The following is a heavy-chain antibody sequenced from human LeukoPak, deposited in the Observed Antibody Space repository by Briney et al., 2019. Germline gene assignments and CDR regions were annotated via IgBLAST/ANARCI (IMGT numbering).Heavy chain of an antibody. CDR3: ARSPGYGSGSYYMSRRDAFDI. D-gene: IGHD3-10*01. CDR2: IYYSGST. J-gene: IGHJ3*02. CDR1: GGSISSYY. V-gene: IGHV4-59*01. Sequence: KPSETLSLTCTDSGGSISSYYWRWIRQPPGKVLEWIGYIYYSGSTNYNPSLKSRVTISVDTSKNQFSLKLSSVTAADTAVYYCARSPGYGSGSYYMSRRDAFDIWGQGTMVTVSS.